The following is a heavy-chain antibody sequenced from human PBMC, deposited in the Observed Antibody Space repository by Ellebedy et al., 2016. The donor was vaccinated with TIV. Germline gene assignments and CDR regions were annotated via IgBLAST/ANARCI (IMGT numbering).Heavy chain of an antibody. D-gene: IGHD4-23*01. J-gene: IGHJ4*02. CDR3: ATPGGNSGHYLDY. CDR1: GFTFSSYA. Sequence: GESLKISCAASGFTFSSYAMHWVRQAPGKGLEWVAVISYDGSKKYYADSVKGRFTISRDNSKNTLYLQMNSLRAEDTAVYYCATPGGNSGHYLDYWGQGTLVTVSS. CDR2: ISYDGSKK. V-gene: IGHV3-30-3*01.